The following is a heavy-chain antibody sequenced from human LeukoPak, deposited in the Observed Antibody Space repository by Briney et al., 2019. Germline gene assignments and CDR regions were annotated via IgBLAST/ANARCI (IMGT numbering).Heavy chain of an antibody. J-gene: IGHJ4*02. CDR3: ARAGRVGYSYGAPFDY. CDR1: GGSISSYY. Sequence: ASETLSLTCTVSGGSISSYYWSWIRQPPGKGLEWIGIIYYSGSTNYNPSLKSRVTISVDTSKNQFSLKLSSVTAADTAVYYCARAGRVGYSYGAPFDYWGQGTLVTVSS. V-gene: IGHV4-59*01. CDR2: IYYSGST. D-gene: IGHD5-18*01.